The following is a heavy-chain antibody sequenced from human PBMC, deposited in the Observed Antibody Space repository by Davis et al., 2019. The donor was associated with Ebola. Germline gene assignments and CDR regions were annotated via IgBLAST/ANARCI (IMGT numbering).Heavy chain of an antibody. D-gene: IGHD6-13*01. Sequence: GESLKISCAASGFNFRSYGMHWVRQAPGKGLEWVAVIWYDGSRRYYGDSVKGRFTISRDNSKNTLYLQMNSLRAEDTAVYYCARGRGRPVYSSSWTSFDYWGQGTLVTVSS. V-gene: IGHV3-33*01. CDR1: GFNFRSYG. CDR2: IWYDGSRR. J-gene: IGHJ4*01. CDR3: ARGRGRPVYSSSWTSFDY.